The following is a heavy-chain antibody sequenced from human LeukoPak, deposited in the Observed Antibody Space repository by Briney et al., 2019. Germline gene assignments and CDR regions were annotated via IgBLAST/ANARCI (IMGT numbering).Heavy chain of an antibody. CDR1: GFTFSSYW. D-gene: IGHD2-2*01. V-gene: IGHV3-7*01. Sequence: GSLRLSCAASGFTFSSYWMSWVRQAPGKGLEWVANIKQDGSEKYYVDSVKGRFTISRDNAKNSLYLQMNSLRAEDTAVYYCARDDCSSISCYHNWFDPRGQGTLVTVSS. J-gene: IGHJ5*02. CDR3: ARDDCSSISCYHNWFDP. CDR2: IKQDGSEK.